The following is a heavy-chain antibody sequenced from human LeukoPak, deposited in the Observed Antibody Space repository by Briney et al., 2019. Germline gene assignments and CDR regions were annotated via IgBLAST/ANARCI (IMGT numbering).Heavy chain of an antibody. CDR2: ISGSGGST. J-gene: IGHJ4*02. CDR1: GFTFSSYA. Sequence: GGSLRLSCAASGFTFSSYAMSWVRQAPGKGLEWVSSISGSGGSTYYADSVKGRFTISRDNSKNSLYLQMNSLRAEDTAVYYCARVGLLWFGESFAFDYWGQGTLVTVSS. CDR3: ARVGLLWFGESFAFDY. V-gene: IGHV3-23*01. D-gene: IGHD3-10*01.